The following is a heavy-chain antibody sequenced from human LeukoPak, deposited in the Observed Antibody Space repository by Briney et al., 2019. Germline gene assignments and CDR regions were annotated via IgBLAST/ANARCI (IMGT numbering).Heavy chain of an antibody. Sequence: GGSLRLSCEASGFSFSKYAMTWVRQAPGKGLEWVTGMSSSGVSPDYADSVRGRFTISRDNSKETLFLQMNSLRAEDTAIYYCARVSFDGGVIPYFDSWGQGTAVAVSS. D-gene: IGHD3-10*01. V-gene: IGHV3-23*01. CDR2: MSSSGVSP. CDR3: ARVSFDGGVIPYFDS. J-gene: IGHJ4*02. CDR1: GFSFSKYA.